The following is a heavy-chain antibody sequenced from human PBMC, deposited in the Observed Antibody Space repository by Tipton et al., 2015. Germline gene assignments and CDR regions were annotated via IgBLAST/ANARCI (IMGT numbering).Heavy chain of an antibody. Sequence: TLSLTCTVSGGAITSDGFYWSWIRQHPGKGLEWIGYIFYTGSTYYNPSLKSRATLSVDTSKNQFSLKLSSVTAADTAGYYCARDGCNSNYFDYWGQGTLVTVSS. CDR3: ARDGCNSNYFDY. CDR2: IFYTGST. V-gene: IGHV4-31*03. D-gene: IGHD5-24*01. J-gene: IGHJ4*02. CDR1: GGAITSDGFY.